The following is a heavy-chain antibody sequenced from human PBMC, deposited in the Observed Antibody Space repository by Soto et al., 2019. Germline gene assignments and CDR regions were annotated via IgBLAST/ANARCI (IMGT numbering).Heavy chain of an antibody. Sequence: SETLSLTCTVSGGSISSGDYYWSWIRQPPGKGLEWIGYIYYSGSTYYNPSLKSRVTISVDMSKNRFSLNLSSVTAADTAVYYCARGRGYSYGSFDYWGQGTLVTVSS. CDR1: GGSISSGDYY. CDR3: ARGRGYSYGSFDY. V-gene: IGHV4-30-4*01. J-gene: IGHJ4*02. D-gene: IGHD5-18*01. CDR2: IYYSGST.